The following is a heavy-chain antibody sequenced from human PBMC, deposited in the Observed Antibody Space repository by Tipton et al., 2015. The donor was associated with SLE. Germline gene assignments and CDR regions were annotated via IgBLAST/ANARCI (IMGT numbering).Heavy chain of an antibody. Sequence: TLSLTCAVYGGSLSGYYWSWIRQPPGKGLEWVGEINHSGRTNYSPSLKSRITISVDTSKNQFSLEVRSVTAADTAVYYCVRLRSKVLIDYWGQGTLVTVSS. CDR3: VRLRSKVLIDY. D-gene: IGHD2-8*01. J-gene: IGHJ4*02. V-gene: IGHV4-34*01. CDR2: INHSGRT. CDR1: GGSLSGYY.